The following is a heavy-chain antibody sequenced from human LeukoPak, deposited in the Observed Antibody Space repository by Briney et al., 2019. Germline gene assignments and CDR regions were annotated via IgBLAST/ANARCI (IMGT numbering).Heavy chain of an antibody. CDR2: IYYSGST. V-gene: IGHV4-59*01. Sequence: SETLSLTCTVSGGSTSSYYWSWIRQPPGKGLEWIGYIYYSGSTNYNPSLKSRVTISVDTSKNQFSLKLSSVTAADTAVYYCARGRGIAARGWFDPWGQGTLVTVSS. CDR1: GGSTSSYY. D-gene: IGHD6-6*01. CDR3: ARGRGIAARGWFDP. J-gene: IGHJ5*02.